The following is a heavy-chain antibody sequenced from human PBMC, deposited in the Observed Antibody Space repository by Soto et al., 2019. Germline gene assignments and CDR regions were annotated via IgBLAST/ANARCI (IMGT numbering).Heavy chain of an antibody. CDR2: IYSGGST. CDR3: ARGYSGYDNAIDY. V-gene: IGHV3-53*01. J-gene: IGHJ4*02. CDR1: GFIVSSNY. D-gene: IGHD5-12*01. Sequence: GGSLRLSCAASGFIVSSNYMTWVRQAPGKGLEWVSIIYSGGSTYYADSVKGRFTISRDNSKNTLYLQMNSLRAEDTAVYYCARGYSGYDNAIDYWGQGTLVT.